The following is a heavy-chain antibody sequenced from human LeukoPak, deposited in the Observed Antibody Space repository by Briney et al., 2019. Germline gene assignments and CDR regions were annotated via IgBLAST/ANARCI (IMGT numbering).Heavy chain of an antibody. D-gene: IGHD3-22*01. J-gene: IGHJ5*02. CDR3: ASPPTHYYDSSGYYP. Sequence: PSGTLSLTCAVSGGSITNSNYWWSWVRQPPGKGLEWIGEIYHTGSTNYNPSLKSRVTISVDKSKNQFSLKLSSVTAADTAVYYCASPPTHYYDSSGYYPWGQGTLVTVSS. CDR1: GGSITNSNYW. CDR2: IYHTGST. V-gene: IGHV4-4*02.